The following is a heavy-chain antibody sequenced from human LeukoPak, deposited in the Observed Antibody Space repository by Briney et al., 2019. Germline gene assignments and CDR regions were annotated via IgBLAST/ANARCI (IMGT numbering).Heavy chain of an antibody. D-gene: IGHD6-19*01. CDR1: GGSFSGYY. V-gene: IGHV3-21*01. J-gene: IGHJ5*02. CDR2: ISSSSSYI. Sequence: ETLSLTCAVCGGSFSGYYWSWIRQPPGKGLEWVSSISSSSSYIYYADSVKGRFTISRDNAKNSLYLQMNSLRAEDTAVYYCAKDMHRYIAVAGHNWFDPWGQGTLVTVSS. CDR3: AKDMHRYIAVAGHNWFDP.